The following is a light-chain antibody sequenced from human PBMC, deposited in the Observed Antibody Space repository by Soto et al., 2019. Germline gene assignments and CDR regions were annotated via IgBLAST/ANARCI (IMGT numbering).Light chain of an antibody. Sequence: IVLTRPPATLSLSPGEKGTLSCRASESISNNFAWFQQKPGQVPRLLIYGASNRATGIPDRFSGSGSGTDFTLTISSLEPEDFAVYYCQHRMNWPLTFGQGTRLEI. CDR1: ESISNN. CDR2: GAS. J-gene: IGKJ5*01. V-gene: IGKV3-11*01. CDR3: QHRMNWPLT.